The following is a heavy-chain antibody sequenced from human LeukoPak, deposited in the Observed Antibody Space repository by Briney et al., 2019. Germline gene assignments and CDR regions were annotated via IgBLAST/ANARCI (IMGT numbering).Heavy chain of an antibody. D-gene: IGHD6-19*01. CDR2: INSDGSST. CDR1: GFTFSSYA. CDR3: ARARSGWYASPLGY. V-gene: IGHV3-74*01. Sequence: GGSLRLSCAASGFTFSSYAMSWVRQAPGKGLVWVSRINSDGSSTSYADSVKGRFTISRDNAKNTLYLQMNSLRAEGTAVYYCARARSGWYASPLGYWGQGTLVTVSS. J-gene: IGHJ4*02.